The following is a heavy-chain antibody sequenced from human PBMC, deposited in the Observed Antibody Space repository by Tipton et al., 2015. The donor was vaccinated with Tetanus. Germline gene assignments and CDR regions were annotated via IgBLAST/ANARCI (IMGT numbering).Heavy chain of an antibody. J-gene: IGHJ2*01. Sequence: QLVQSGAEVKKPGESLKISCQGSGYNFSYYSIGWVRHMPGKGLEWMGIVDPRDSGATYGPSFQGQVTISADKSTSTAYLQWRSLKASDTATYYCARRLGPLTGDQIWHFDLWGRGTPVTVSS. D-gene: IGHD7-27*01. CDR3: ARRLGPLTGDQIWHFDL. CDR2: VDPRDSGA. CDR1: GYNFSYYS. V-gene: IGHV5-51*01.